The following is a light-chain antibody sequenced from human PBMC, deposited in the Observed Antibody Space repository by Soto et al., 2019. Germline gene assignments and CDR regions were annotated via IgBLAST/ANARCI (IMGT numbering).Light chain of an antibody. J-gene: IGKJ5*01. CDR1: QSISRY. CDR2: ATS. V-gene: IGKV1-39*01. CDR3: QQSNTSPV. Sequence: DIQMTQSPSSLSASVGDRVSITCRASQSISRYLSWYQQKPGKAPKLLIYATSSLQSGVPSRFSGSGSGTDFTLTISSLQPEDFATYYCQQSNTSPVFGQGTRLEIK.